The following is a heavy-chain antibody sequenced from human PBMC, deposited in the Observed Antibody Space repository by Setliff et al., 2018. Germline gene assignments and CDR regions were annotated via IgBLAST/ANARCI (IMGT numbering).Heavy chain of an antibody. CDR1: GGTFSSYA. Sequence: VKVSCKASGGTFSSYAISWVRQAPGQGLEWMGWISAYNGNTNYAQKLQGRVTMTTDTSTSTAYMELRGLRSDDTAVYYCASAYYGSGIYGMDVWGQGTTVTVSS. CDR3: ASAYYGSGIYGMDV. D-gene: IGHD3-10*01. CDR2: ISAYNGNT. J-gene: IGHJ6*02. V-gene: IGHV1-18*01.